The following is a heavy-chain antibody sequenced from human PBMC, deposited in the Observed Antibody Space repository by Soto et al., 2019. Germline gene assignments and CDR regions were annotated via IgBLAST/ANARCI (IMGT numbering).Heavy chain of an antibody. Sequence: PSETLSLTCAVYGGSLSGYYWSWIRQPPGKGLEWIGEINHSGSTNYNPSLKSRVTISVDTSKNQFSLKLSSVTAADTAVYYCARGHSSYDYYYYMDVWGKGTTVTVSS. CDR2: INHSGST. CDR3: ARGHSSYDYYYYMDV. V-gene: IGHV4-34*01. CDR1: GGSLSGYY. J-gene: IGHJ6*03. D-gene: IGHD4-4*01.